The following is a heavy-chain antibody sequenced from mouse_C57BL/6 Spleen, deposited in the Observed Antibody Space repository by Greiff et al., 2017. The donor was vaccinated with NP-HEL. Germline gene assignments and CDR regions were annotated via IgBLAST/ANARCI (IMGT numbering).Heavy chain of an antibody. V-gene: IGHV1-26*01. Sequence: EVQLQQSGPELVKPGASVKISCKASGYTFTDYYMNWVKQSHGKSLEWIGDINPNNGGTSYNQKFKGKATLTVDKSSSTAYMELRSLTSEDAAVYYCARRITTPHFDVWGTGTTVTVSS. CDR1: GYTFTDYY. CDR3: ARRITTPHFDV. D-gene: IGHD1-1*01. CDR2: INPNNGGT. J-gene: IGHJ1*03.